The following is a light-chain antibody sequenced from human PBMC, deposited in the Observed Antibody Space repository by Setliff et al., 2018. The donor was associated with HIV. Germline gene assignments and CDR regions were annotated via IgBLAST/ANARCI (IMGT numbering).Light chain of an antibody. Sequence: QSALTQRASVSGSPGQSITISCTGTSSDVGGYNYVSWYQQYPGKAPKLMIYDVSKRPSGVSNRFSGSKSGNTASLTISGLQAEDEADYYCGSYTSSSTLVFGGGTKVTVL. CDR1: SSDVGGYNY. V-gene: IGLV2-14*03. J-gene: IGLJ2*01. CDR3: GSYTSSSTLV. CDR2: DVS.